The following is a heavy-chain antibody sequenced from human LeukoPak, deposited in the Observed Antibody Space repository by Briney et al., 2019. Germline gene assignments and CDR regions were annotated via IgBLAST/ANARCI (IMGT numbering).Heavy chain of an antibody. Sequence: GGSLRLSCAVSGFTVSSNYMSWVRQAPGKGLEWVSVIYSGGSTHYADSVKGRFTISRDDSKNTLYLQMNSLRAEDTAVYFCARHYSDSSGYYFYFDSWGQGTLVTVSS. V-gene: IGHV3-53*01. CDR3: ARHYSDSSGYYFYFDS. D-gene: IGHD3-22*01. CDR2: IYSGGST. CDR1: GFTVSSNY. J-gene: IGHJ4*02.